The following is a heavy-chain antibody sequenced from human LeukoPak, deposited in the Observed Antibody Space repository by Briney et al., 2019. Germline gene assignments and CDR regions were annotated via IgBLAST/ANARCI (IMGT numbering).Heavy chain of an antibody. CDR3: ARRGDSSGYYYFDY. CDR2: IYTSGST. V-gene: IGHV4-4*09. Sequence: PSETLSLTCTVSGGSISSYYWSWIRQPPGKGLEWIGYIYTSGSTNYNPSLKSRVTISVDTSKNQFSLKLSSVTAADTAVYYCARRGDSSGYYYFDYWGQGTLVTGSS. D-gene: IGHD3-22*01. CDR1: GGSISSYY. J-gene: IGHJ4*02.